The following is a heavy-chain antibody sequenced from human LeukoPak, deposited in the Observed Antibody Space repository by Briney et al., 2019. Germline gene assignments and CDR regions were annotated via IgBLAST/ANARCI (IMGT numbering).Heavy chain of an antibody. Sequence: ASVKVSCKASGYTFTGYYMHWVRQAPGQGLEWMGWINPNSGDTNYAQKFQGRVTMTRDTSISTAYMELSRLTSDDTAMYYCAGDRTSGYNWFDPWGQGTPVTVSS. J-gene: IGHJ5*02. CDR3: AGDRTSGYNWFDP. CDR2: INPNSGDT. V-gene: IGHV1-2*02. D-gene: IGHD3-22*01. CDR1: GYTFTGYY.